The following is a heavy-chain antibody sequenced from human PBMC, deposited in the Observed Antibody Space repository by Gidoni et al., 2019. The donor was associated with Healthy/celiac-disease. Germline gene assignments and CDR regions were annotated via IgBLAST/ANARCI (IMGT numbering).Heavy chain of an antibody. D-gene: IGHD2-2*01. V-gene: IGHV3-23*01. J-gene: IGHJ3*02. CDR2: ISGRGGST. CDR3: AKLYCSSTSCYFDDAFDI. CDR1: GLAFSSYA. Sequence: EVQLLESGGGLVQPGGSLRLSCAASGLAFSSYAMSWVRQAPGKGLEWVSVISGRGGSTYYADAVKGRFTISRDNSKNTLYLQMNSLRAEDTAVYYCAKLYCSSTSCYFDDAFDIWGQGTMVTVSS.